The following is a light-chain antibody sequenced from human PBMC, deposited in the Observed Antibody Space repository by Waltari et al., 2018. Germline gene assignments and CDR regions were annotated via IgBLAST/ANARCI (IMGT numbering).Light chain of an antibody. Sequence: SYELIQPLSVSVALGQTARLLCGGNNIGSKNVHWYQQKAGQAPVLVIYRDSNRPSGIPERFSGSNSGNTATLTISRAQAGDEADYYWQVWDSSTAGVFGGGTKLTVL. CDR2: RDS. CDR1: NIGSKN. V-gene: IGLV3-9*01. J-gene: IGLJ3*02. CDR3: QVWDSSTAGV.